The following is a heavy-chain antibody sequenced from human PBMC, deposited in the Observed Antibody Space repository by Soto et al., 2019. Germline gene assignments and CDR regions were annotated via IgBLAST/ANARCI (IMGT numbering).Heavy chain of an antibody. V-gene: IGHV1-69*02. J-gene: IGHJ6*03. CDR2: IIPIRGIA. Sequence: SVKVSCKASGGTFSSYTIRWVRQAPGQGLEWMGRIIPIRGIANYAQKFQGRVTITGNTSTSTAYMELSSLRSEDTAVYYCARGGDYDILTGYRYYYYYYYMDVWGKGTTVTVSS. CDR3: ARGGDYDILTGYRYYYYYYYMDV. CDR1: GGTFSSYT. D-gene: IGHD3-9*01.